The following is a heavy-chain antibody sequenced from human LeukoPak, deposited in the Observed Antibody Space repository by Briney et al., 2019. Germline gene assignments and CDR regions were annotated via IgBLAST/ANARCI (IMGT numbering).Heavy chain of an antibody. V-gene: IGHV3-23*01. Sequence: PGGSLRLSCTASGFTFSNYAMSWVRQAPGRGLEWVSAISSSGGSTYYADSVRGRFTISRDNSKNALYLQMNSLRAEDTAVYYCAKLHSSQYSPEYWGQGTLVTVSS. CDR1: GFTFSNYA. D-gene: IGHD6-6*01. J-gene: IGHJ4*02. CDR2: ISSSGGST. CDR3: AKLHSSQYSPEY.